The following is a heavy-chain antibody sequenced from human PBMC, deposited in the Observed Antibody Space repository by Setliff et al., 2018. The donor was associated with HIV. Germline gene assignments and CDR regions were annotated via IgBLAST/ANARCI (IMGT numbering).Heavy chain of an antibody. CDR3: ARGAWYTSGWYSSRYLDV. CDR2: MNPNSGNT. J-gene: IGHJ6*03. V-gene: IGHV1-8*02. Sequence: GASVKVSCKASGHTFTSSDINWVRQATGQALEWMGWMNPNSGNTGYAQKFQGRVTMARDTSIKTAYMELSSLRSEDTAVYYCARGAWYTSGWYSSRYLDVWGKGTTVTVSS. CDR1: GHTFTSSD. D-gene: IGHD6-19*01.